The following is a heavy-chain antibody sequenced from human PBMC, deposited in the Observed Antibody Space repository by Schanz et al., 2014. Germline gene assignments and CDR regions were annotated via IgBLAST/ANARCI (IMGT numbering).Heavy chain of an antibody. CDR3: ARDHTTESYYSAGPPIDY. Sequence: VQLAESGGGLVQPGGSLRLSCAASTFTFSSDWMSWVRQAPGKGLEWVAVIWYDGSNKYYADSVKGRFTISRDNSKNTLFLQMNSLRAEDTAVYYCARDHTTESYYSAGPPIDYWGQGTLXTVSS. V-gene: IGHV3-33*08. CDR1: TFTFSSDW. J-gene: IGHJ4*02. CDR2: IWYDGSNK. D-gene: IGHD1-26*01.